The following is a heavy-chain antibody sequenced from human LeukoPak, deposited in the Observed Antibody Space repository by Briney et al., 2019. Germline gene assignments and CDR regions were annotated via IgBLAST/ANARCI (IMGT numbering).Heavy chain of an antibody. V-gene: IGHV1-8*01. CDR1: GYTFTVYD. D-gene: IGHD1-26*01. J-gene: IGHJ5*02. Sequence: SVSVSSTPSGYTFTVYDINSVRQAPGQRVERMGGMSPNSGNTGYAQKFQGRVTMTRNTSISPAYMELSSLRAEDTGVYYCAKCAGATCRVGFEPWGQGTLVTVSS. CDR2: MSPNSGNT. CDR3: AKCAGATCRVGFEP.